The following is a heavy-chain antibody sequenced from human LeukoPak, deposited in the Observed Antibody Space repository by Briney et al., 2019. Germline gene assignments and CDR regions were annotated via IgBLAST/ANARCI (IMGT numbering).Heavy chain of an antibody. V-gene: IGHV7-4-1*02. J-gene: IGHJ6*03. CDR2: INTNTGNP. Sequence: APVKVSCKASGYTFSSYGIHWVRQAPGQGLEWMGWINTNTGNPRYAQGFTGRFVFSLETSVSTSYLQISSLKAEDTAVYYCARGRGSSARLGYYFYYIDVWGKGTTVTVSS. CDR3: ARGRGSSARLGYYFYYIDV. D-gene: IGHD1-26*01. CDR1: GYTFSSYG.